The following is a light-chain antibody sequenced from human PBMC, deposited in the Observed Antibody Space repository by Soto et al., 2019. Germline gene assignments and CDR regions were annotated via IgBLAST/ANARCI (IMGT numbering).Light chain of an antibody. CDR3: QQDHTWPIT. Sequence: VITQSPVTLAVAQGERVTFSCRASQGVSRKLAWYQHKPGQAPRLLISGASTGATGIPARFSGSGSGTEFTLTISSLQSEDCAIYYCQQDHTWPITFGGGTNVDIK. CDR1: QGVSRK. CDR2: GAS. J-gene: IGKJ3*01. V-gene: IGKV3-15*01.